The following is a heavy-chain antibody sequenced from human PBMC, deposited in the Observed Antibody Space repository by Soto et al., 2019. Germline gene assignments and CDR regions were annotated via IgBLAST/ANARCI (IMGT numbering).Heavy chain of an antibody. J-gene: IGHJ6*02. CDR1: GFPFSSYS. D-gene: IGHD1-26*01. V-gene: IGHV3-21*01. Sequence: PGGSLRLSCAASGFPFSSYSMNWVRQAPGKGLEWVSFISSSSNYIYYAESVKGRLTISRDNAKNSLYLQMNSLRAEDTAVYFCARDLGATHFYGMDVWGQGTTVTVSS. CDR2: ISSSSNYI. CDR3: ARDLGATHFYGMDV.